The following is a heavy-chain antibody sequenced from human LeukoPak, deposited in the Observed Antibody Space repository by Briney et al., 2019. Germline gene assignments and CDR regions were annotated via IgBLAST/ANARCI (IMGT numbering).Heavy chain of an antibody. CDR2: IYYSGST. CDR3: AKAGSYYDTLYDA. V-gene: IGHV4-31*03. J-gene: IGHJ5*02. Sequence: SETLSLTCTVSGGSISSGGYYWSWIRQHPGKGLEWIGYIYYSGSTYYSPSLKSRVTISVDTPKNQFSLKLSSVTAADTAVYYCAKAGSYYDTLYDAWGQGTLVTVSS. D-gene: IGHD3-22*01. CDR1: GGSISSGGYY.